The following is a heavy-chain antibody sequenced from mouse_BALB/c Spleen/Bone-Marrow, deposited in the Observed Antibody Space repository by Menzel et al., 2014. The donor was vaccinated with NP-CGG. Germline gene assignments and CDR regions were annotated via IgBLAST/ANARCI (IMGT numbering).Heavy chain of an antibody. Sequence: QVQLQQSRAELVKPGAPVKLSCKASGYTFTSYWMNWVKQRPGRGLEWIGRIDPSDSETHYNQKFKDKATLTVDKSSSPTYLQLSSLTSEDSAVYYCARSHGYYPYWYFDVWGAGTTVTVSS. D-gene: IGHD2-3*01. CDR2: IDPSDSET. CDR3: ARSHGYYPYWYFDV. CDR1: GYTFTSYW. J-gene: IGHJ1*01. V-gene: IGHV1-69*02.